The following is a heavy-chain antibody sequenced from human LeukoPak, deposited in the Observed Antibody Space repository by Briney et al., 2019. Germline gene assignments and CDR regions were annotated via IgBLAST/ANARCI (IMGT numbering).Heavy chain of an antibody. CDR3: ARLPYSSGWLLNWFDP. J-gene: IGHJ5*02. D-gene: IGHD6-19*01. Sequence: GGSLRFSCEASGFTFSSYWMSWVRQAPGKGLEWVANIKQDGSEKYYVDSVKGRFTISRDNAKNSLYLQMNSLRAEDTAVYYCARLPYSSGWLLNWFDPWGQGTLVTVSS. V-gene: IGHV3-7*01. CDR1: GFTFSSYW. CDR2: IKQDGSEK.